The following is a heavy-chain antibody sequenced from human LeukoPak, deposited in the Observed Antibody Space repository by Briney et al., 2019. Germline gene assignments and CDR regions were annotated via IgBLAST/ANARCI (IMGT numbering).Heavy chain of an antibody. CDR1: GFTFSSYS. Sequence: GGSLRLSCAASGFTFSSYSMNWVRQAPGKGLEWVSSISSSSSYIYYADSVKGRFTISRDNAKNSLYLQMNSLRAEDTAVYYCARNVLRYFDWSQRGWFDPWGQGTLVTVSS. J-gene: IGHJ5*02. V-gene: IGHV3-21*01. D-gene: IGHD3-9*01. CDR3: ARNVLRYFDWSQRGWFDP. CDR2: ISSSSSYI.